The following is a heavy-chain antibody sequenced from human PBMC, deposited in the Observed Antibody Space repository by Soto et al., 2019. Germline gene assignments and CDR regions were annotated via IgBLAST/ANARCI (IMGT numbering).Heavy chain of an antibody. CDR3: ARGVDIVVVLPYYGMDV. V-gene: IGHV3-48*01. J-gene: IGHJ6*02. Sequence: GGSLRLSCAASGFTFSSYSMNWVRQAPGKGLEWVSYISSSSSTIYYADSVKGRFTISRDNAKNSLYLQMNSLRAEDTAVYYCARGVDIVVVLPYYGMDVWGQGTTVTGSS. CDR2: ISSSSSTI. D-gene: IGHD2-2*03. CDR1: GFTFSSYS.